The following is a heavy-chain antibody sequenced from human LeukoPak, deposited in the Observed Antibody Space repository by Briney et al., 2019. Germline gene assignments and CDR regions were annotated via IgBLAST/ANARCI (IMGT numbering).Heavy chain of an antibody. J-gene: IGHJ4*02. CDR3: AKGGVWRITGTTFDY. D-gene: IGHD1-7*01. V-gene: IGHV3-30*18. Sequence: GGSLRLSCAASGFTFSSYGMHWVRQAPGKGLEWVAVISYDGSNKYYADSVKGRFTISRDNSKNTLYLQMNSLRAEDTAVYYCAKGGVWRITGTTFDYWGQGTLVTVSS. CDR2: ISYDGSNK. CDR1: GFTFSSYG.